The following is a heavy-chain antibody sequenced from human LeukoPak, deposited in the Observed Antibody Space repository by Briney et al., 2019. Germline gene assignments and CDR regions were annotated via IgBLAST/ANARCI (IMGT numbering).Heavy chain of an antibody. D-gene: IGHD2-2*01. CDR2: IISGGSSI. CDR1: GFTFSSYE. Sequence: RGSLRLSCAPSGFTFSSYEMSWVRQAPGEGLERGSYIISGGSSIYYADTVKGRFTNSRDNATNSLYLQMISLRAEDMAVYYCASNTGGTSQDRYYDYGFDVWGRGTTVTVSS. CDR3: ASNTGGTSQDRYYDYGFDV. J-gene: IGHJ6*02. V-gene: IGHV3-48*03.